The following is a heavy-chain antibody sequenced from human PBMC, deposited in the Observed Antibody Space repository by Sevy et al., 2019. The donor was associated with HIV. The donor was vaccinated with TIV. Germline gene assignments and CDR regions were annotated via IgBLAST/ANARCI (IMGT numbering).Heavy chain of an antibody. CDR2: ISGSGGST. Sequence: GGSLRLSCAASGFTFSSYAMSWVRQAPGKGLEWVSAISGSGGSTYYADSVKGRFTISRDNSKNTLYLQMNSLRAEDMAVYYCAKGLLNYYYYMDVWGKGTTVTVSS. V-gene: IGHV3-23*01. D-gene: IGHD2-15*01. J-gene: IGHJ6*03. CDR3: AKGLLNYYYYMDV. CDR1: GFTFSSYA.